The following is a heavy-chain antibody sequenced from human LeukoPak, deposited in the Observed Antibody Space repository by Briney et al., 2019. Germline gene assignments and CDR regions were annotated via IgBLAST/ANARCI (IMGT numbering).Heavy chain of an antibody. V-gene: IGHV4-31*03. D-gene: IGHD6-13*01. CDR1: GGSISSGGYY. CDR3: AREGDSSSSRPGAVDY. J-gene: IGHJ4*02. CDR2: IYYSGST. Sequence: SQTLSLTCTVSGGSISSGGYYWSWIRQHPGTGLEWIGYIYYSGSTYYNPSLKSRVTISVDTSKNQFSLKLSSVTAADTAVYYCAREGDSSSSRPGAVDYWGQGTLVTVSS.